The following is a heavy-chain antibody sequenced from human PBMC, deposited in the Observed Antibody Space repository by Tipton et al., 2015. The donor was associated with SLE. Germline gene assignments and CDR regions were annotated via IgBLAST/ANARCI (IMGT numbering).Heavy chain of an antibody. J-gene: IGHJ4*02. D-gene: IGHD3-3*01. CDR3: ARAYYTFDY. V-gene: IGHV4-38-2*02. Sequence: TLSLTCTVSGGSFSGRYWSWIRQPPGKGLEWIASIAQRVNTYYNPSLKSRVSISVDTSKNHFSLILTSVTAADTAVYYCARAYYTFDYWGQGALVTVSS. CDR2: IAQRVNT. CDR1: GGSFSGRY.